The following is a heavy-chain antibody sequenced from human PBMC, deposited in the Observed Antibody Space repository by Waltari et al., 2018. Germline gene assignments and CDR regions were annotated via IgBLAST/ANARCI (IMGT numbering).Heavy chain of an antibody. J-gene: IGHJ4*02. CDR2: FDPEDGET. Sequence: QVQLVQSGAEVKKPGASVKVSCKVSGYTLTELSMHWVRQAPGKGLEWMGGFDPEDGETIYAQKFHGRVTMTEDTSTDTAYMELSSLRSEDTVVYYCATETKMYSSGWYYFDYWGQGTLVTVSS. CDR1: GYTLTELS. D-gene: IGHD6-19*01. V-gene: IGHV1-24*01. CDR3: ATETKMYSSGWYYFDY.